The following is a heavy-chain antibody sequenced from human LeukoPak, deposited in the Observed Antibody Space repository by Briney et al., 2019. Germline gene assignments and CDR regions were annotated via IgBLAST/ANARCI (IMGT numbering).Heavy chain of an antibody. J-gene: IGHJ4*02. CDR3: ASDPFSSGWEFDY. CDR1: GGSISSGGYY. CDR2: IYYSGST. V-gene: IGHV4-31*03. D-gene: IGHD6-19*01. Sequence: NPSETLSLTCTVSGGSISSGGYYWSWIRQHPGKGLEWIGYIYYSGSTYYNPSLRSRVTISIDTSKNQLSLKLTSVTAADTAVYYCASDPFSSGWEFDYWGQGTLVTVSS.